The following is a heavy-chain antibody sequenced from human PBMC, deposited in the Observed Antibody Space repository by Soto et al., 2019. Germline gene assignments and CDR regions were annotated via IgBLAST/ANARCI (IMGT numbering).Heavy chain of an antibody. CDR3: ARAVAVPADFDY. CDR2: INAGNGNT. Sequence: ASVKGSCKASGYTFTGYARDWGRKAPGQRLECMGWINAGNGNTKYSQKFQGRVTITRDTSASTAYMELSSLRSEDTSVYYCARAVAVPADFDYWGQGTLVTVSS. J-gene: IGHJ4*02. D-gene: IGHD6-19*01. V-gene: IGHV1-3*01. CDR1: GYTFTGYA.